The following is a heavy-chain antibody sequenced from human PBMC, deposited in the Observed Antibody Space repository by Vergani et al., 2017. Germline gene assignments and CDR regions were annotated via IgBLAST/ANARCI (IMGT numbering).Heavy chain of an antibody. V-gene: IGHV1-46*03. Sequence: QVQLVQSGAAVKKPVASVKVSCKASGYTFTSYYMHCVRQAPGQGLDWMGIINPRGGSTSYAQKFLCRVTMTMDTSTSTVYMELSSLRSEDTAVYYCARSRWWFGEPYNSGWFDPWGQGTLVTVSS. CDR1: GYTFTSYY. D-gene: IGHD3-10*01. CDR3: ARSRWWFGEPYNSGWFDP. J-gene: IGHJ5*02. CDR2: INPRGGST.